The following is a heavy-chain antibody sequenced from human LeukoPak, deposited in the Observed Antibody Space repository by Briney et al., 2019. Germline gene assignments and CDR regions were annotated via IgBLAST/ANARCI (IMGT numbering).Heavy chain of an antibody. V-gene: IGHV3-53*01. CDR1: GFTVSSNY. CDR2: IYSGGST. CDR3: ARSDYYYDSSGYYSDYYYGMDV. Sequence: GGSLRLSCAASGFTVSSNYMSWVRQAPGKGLEWVSVIYSGGSTYYADSVKGRFTISRDNSKNTLYLQMNSLRAEDTAVYYCARSDYYYDSSGYYSDYYYGMDVWGQGTTVTVSS. D-gene: IGHD3-22*01. J-gene: IGHJ6*02.